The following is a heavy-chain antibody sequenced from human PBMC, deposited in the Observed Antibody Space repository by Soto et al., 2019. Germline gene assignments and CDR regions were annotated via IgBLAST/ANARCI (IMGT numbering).Heavy chain of an antibody. CDR2: LSYGAKNK. Sequence: QVFLVESGGGVVQPGGSLRLSCAASGFTFSASVMHWVRQAPGKGLEWMAILSYGAKNKYYADSVKGRFTISRDIPESTLYLQMDSLRTEDTAVYYCVREEFEDGRGHFTNWGQGTLVSVSS. CDR1: GFTFSASV. D-gene: IGHD3-3*01. J-gene: IGHJ4*02. CDR3: VREEFEDGRGHFTN. V-gene: IGHV3-30*03.